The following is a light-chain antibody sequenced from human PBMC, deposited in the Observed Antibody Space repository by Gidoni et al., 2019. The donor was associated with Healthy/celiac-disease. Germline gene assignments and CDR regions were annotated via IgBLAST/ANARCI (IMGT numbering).Light chain of an antibody. CDR2: DVS. CDR3: SSYTTSSTLEGV. CDR1: SSDVGGYNY. V-gene: IGLV2-14*01. Sequence: QSALTRPAAASGSPGQTITISCTGTSSDVGGYNYFSWYQQYPGRAPKLMIYDVSHRPSGVSNRFSGSKSGNTASLTISGLQAEDEADYYCSSYTTSSTLEGVFGGGTRLTVL. J-gene: IGLJ3*02.